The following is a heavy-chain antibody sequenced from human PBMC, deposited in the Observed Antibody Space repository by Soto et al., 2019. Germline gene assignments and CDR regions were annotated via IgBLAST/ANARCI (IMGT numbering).Heavy chain of an antibody. CDR2: ISASGDAT. Sequence: PGGSLRLSCAASGFTFSDFGMSWVRQAPGKGLEWVSVISASGDATYYAASVKSRFTLSRDNSKNTLYLQMNSLTVADTAVYYCAKKVTIYAVDPADYWGQGTQVTVSS. CDR3: AKKVTIYAVDPADY. V-gene: IGHV3-23*01. CDR1: GFTFSDFG. D-gene: IGHD3-3*01. J-gene: IGHJ4*02.